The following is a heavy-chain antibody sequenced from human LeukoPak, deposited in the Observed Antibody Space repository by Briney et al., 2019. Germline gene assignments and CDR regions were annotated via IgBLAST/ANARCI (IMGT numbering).Heavy chain of an antibody. J-gene: IGHJ4*02. CDR2: TYHRSKWYN. V-gene: IGHV6-1*01. CDR1: GDSVSSNSAA. Sequence: SQTLSLTCAISGDSVSSNSAAWNWIRQSPSRGLEWLGSTYHRSKWYNGYALSVKSRISVNPDTPKNQFSLQLNSVTPEDTAVYYCARGGSYSFDYWGQGTLVTVSS. D-gene: IGHD1-26*01. CDR3: ARGGSYSFDY.